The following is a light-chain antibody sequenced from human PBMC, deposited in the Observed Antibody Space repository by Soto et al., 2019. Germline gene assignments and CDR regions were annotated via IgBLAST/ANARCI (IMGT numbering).Light chain of an antibody. CDR3: QQYYSYPRT. J-gene: IGKJ1*01. Sequence: AIRMTQSPSSLSESTGDRVTITCRASQAISSYLAWYQQKPGKAPKLLIYAASTLQSGVPSRFSGSGSGTDFTLTISCLQSEDFANYYCQQYYSYPRTFGQGTKVEIK. CDR2: AAS. CDR1: QAISSY. V-gene: IGKV1-8*01.